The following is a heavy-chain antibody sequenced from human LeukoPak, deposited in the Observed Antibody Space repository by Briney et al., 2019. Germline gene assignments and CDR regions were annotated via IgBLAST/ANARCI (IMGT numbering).Heavy chain of an antibody. CDR2: INHSGST. D-gene: IGHD3-9*01. Sequence: SETLSLTCAVYGGSFSGYYWSWIRQPPGKGLEWIGEINHSGSTNYNPSLKSRVTISVDTSKNQFSLKLSSVTAADTAVYYCARGSRQCDILTEQRYNWFDPWGQGTLVTVSS. J-gene: IGHJ5*02. CDR1: GGSFSGYY. CDR3: ARGSRQCDILTEQRYNWFDP. V-gene: IGHV4-34*01.